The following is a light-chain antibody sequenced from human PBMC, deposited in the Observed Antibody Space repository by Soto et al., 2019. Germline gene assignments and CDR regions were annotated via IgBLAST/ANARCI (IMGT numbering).Light chain of an antibody. CDR1: SSNIGSNT. CDR2: TAG. V-gene: IGLV1-44*01. CDR3: SAWDNSLNGYV. J-gene: IGLJ1*01. Sequence: QSVLTQPLSASASPGQRVTISCSGGSSNIGSNTVAWYQHLPGTAPPRLIFTAGQRPSGVPGRFSGSKSGTSASLAISGLQSEDEGDSSGSAWDNSLNGYVFEPGTKLTVL.